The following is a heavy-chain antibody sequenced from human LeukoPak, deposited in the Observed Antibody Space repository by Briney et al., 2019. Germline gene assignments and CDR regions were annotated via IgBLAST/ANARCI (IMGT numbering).Heavy chain of an antibody. V-gene: IGHV4-39*07. CDR1: GGSISSSGYY. J-gene: IGHJ4*02. CDR3: AREYSSSRYGY. Sequence: PSETLSLTCSVSGGSISSSGYYWGWIRQPPGKGLEWIGSVYYSGTTYYNPSLKSRVTISVDTSKNQFSLRLSSVTAADTAVYYCAREYSSSRYGYRGQGTLVSVSS. D-gene: IGHD6-13*01. CDR2: VYYSGTT.